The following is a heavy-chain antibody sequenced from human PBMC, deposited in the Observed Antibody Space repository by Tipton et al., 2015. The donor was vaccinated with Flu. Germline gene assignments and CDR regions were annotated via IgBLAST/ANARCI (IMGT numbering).Heavy chain of an antibody. CDR2: IYDFGST. CDR1: GYSISSAYY. V-gene: IGHV4-38-2*01. D-gene: IGHD1-26*01. CDR3: ARRRARSTGGMDV. Sequence: GSLRLSCAVSGYSISSAYYWGWIRQPPGKGLEWIGSIYDFGSTYFNPSLKSRVTISIDTSKNQFSLRLSSVTAADTAVYYCARRRARSTGGMDVWGRGTTVTVSS. J-gene: IGHJ6*02.